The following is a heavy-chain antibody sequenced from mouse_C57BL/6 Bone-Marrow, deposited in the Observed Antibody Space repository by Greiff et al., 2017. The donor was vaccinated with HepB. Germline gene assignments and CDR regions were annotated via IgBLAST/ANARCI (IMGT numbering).Heavy chain of an antibody. J-gene: IGHJ1*03. Sequence: QVQLQQSGPELVKPGASVKISCKASGYAFSSSWMNWVKQRPGKGLEWIGRIYPGDGDTNYNGKFKGKATLTADKSSSTAYMQLSSLTSEDSAVYFCASPWYFDVWCTVTTVTVSS. CDR2: IYPGDGDT. V-gene: IGHV1-82*01. CDR3: ASPWYFDV. CDR1: GYAFSSSW.